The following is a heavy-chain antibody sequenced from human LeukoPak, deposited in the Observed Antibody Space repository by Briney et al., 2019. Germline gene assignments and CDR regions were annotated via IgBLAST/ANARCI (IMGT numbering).Heavy chain of an antibody. Sequence: GASVKVSCKASGYTFTSYAMHWVRQAPGQRLEWMGWINAGNGNTRYSQKLQGRVTITRDTSASTAYMELSSLRSGDTAVYYCARDLYSGSYYVGLTFDYWGQGTLVTVSS. CDR3: ARDLYSGSYYVGLTFDY. V-gene: IGHV1-3*01. CDR1: GYTFTSYA. CDR2: INAGNGNT. J-gene: IGHJ4*02. D-gene: IGHD1-26*01.